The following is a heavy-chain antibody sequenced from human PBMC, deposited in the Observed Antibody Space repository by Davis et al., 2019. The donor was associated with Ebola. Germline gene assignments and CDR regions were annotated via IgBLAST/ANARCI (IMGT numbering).Heavy chain of an antibody. J-gene: IGHJ4*02. CDR1: GGSISSYY. CDR2: IYDSGST. D-gene: IGHD2-15*01. CDR3: ARERGGLDY. V-gene: IGHV4-59*01. Sequence: GSLRLSCTVLGGSISSYYWSWIRKPQGKGLECIGYIYDSGSTNYNTSLKSRVTISVDTSKNQFSLMLSSVTAADTAVYYCARERGGLDYWGQGTLVTVSS.